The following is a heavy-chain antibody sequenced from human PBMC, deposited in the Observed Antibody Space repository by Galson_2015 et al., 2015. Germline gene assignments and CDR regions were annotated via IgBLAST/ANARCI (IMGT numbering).Heavy chain of an antibody. CDR1: GYSFTSYW. V-gene: IGHV5-51*03. CDR3: ARFGPNPSYYYYGMDV. CDR2: IYPGDSDT. J-gene: IGHJ6*02. Sequence: QSGAEVKKPGESLKISCKGSGYSFTSYWIGWVRQMPGKGLEWMGIIYPGDSDTRYSPSFQGQVTISADKSISTAYLQWSSLEASDTAMYYCARFGPNPSYYYYGMDVWGQGTTVTVSS. D-gene: IGHD3-16*01.